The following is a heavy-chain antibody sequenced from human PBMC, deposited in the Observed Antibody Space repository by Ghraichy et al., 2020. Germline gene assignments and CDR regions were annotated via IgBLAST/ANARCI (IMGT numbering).Heavy chain of an antibody. CDR2: IGNDGTNK. Sequence: GSLRLSCAASGFTFRNYAMHWVRQAPGKGLEWVAFIGNDGTNKNYGDSVKGRFTISRDNFKNTLYLQMNSLRAEDTAVYYCTVSASNFYFDYWGQGTLVTVSS. D-gene: IGHD1-7*01. J-gene: IGHJ4*02. CDR3: TVSASNFYFDY. V-gene: IGHV3-30*02. CDR1: GFTFRNYA.